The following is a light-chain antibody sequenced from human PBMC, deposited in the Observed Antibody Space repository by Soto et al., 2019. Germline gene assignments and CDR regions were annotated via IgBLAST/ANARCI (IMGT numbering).Light chain of an antibody. J-gene: IGKJ4*01. CDR1: QSVSSSY. CDR3: QQYGSSALT. V-gene: IGKV3-20*01. CDR2: DTS. Sequence: ETVLTQSPGTLSLSPGERATLSCRASQSVSSSYLAWYQQKPGQAPRLLIYDTSNRATGIPARFSGSGSGADFTLSITGLEPEDFAVYYCQQYGSSALTFGGGTKVDIK.